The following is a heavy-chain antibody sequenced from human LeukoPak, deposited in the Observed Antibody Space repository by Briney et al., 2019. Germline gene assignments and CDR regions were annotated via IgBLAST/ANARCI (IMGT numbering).Heavy chain of an antibody. CDR1: GGSISSSGYY. J-gene: IGHJ4*02. CDR3: ARHVRGIAVAGTYFDY. Sequence: KPSETLPLTCTVSGGSISSSGYYWGWIRQPPGKGLEWIGSIYYSGSTYYNPSLKSRVTISVDTSKNQFSLKLSSVTAADTAVYYCARHVRGIAVAGTYFDYWGQGTLVTVSS. CDR2: IYYSGST. V-gene: IGHV4-39*01. D-gene: IGHD6-19*01.